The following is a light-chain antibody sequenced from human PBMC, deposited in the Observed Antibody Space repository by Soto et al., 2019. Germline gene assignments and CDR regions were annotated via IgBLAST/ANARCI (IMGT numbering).Light chain of an antibody. Sequence: IVLSQSPATLSLSPGERATLSCRASQSVSSYSAWYQQKPGQAPRLLIYDASNRATGIPARFSGSGPGTGFTRTISSLEPDDFAVYYCQRRSNWPPTYTFGQGTKRESK. J-gene: IGKJ2*01. CDR2: DAS. CDR1: QSVSSY. CDR3: QRRSNWPPTYT. V-gene: IGKV3-11*01.